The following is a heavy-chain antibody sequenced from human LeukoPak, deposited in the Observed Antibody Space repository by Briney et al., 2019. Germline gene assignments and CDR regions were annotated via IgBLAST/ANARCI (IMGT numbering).Heavy chain of an antibody. CDR3: AKDRETTGYEH. D-gene: IGHD3-9*01. CDR2: VTGDGSST. V-gene: IGHV3-43*02. Sequence: PAGSLRLSSAASAFTFEDYAMHWDRQAPGKELEWVSYVTGDGSSTYYADSVKGRFTISRDNSKNSLYLQMNSLRIEDTALYYCAKDRETTGYEHWGQGTLVTVSS. CDR1: AFTFEDYA. J-gene: IGHJ1*01.